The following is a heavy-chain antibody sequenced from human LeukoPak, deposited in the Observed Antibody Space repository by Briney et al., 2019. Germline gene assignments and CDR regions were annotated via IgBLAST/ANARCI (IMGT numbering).Heavy chain of an antibody. Sequence: GGSLRLSCAASGFTFSSYAMSWVRQAPGKGLEWVSYISGSSSAIYYADSVKGRFTISRDNAKNSLYLQMNSLRAEDTAVYYCARDSAATAILAFNWFDPWGQGTLVTVSS. CDR3: ARDSAATAILAFNWFDP. V-gene: IGHV3-48*01. J-gene: IGHJ5*02. CDR1: GFTFSSYA. CDR2: ISGSSSAI. D-gene: IGHD5-18*01.